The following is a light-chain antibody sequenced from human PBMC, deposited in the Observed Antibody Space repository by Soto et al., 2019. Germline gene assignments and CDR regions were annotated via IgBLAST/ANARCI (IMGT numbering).Light chain of an antibody. CDR1: QSVSSK. CDR3: QQYNSWLWT. V-gene: IGKV3-15*01. J-gene: IGKJ1*01. Sequence: EIAMTQSPATLSASPGEGATLSCRASQSVSSKLAWYKQKPGQAPGLLIYGASTRATGIPARFSGSGSGTEFTLIISSLQSEDSAVYYCQQYNSWLWTFGQGTKVDIK. CDR2: GAS.